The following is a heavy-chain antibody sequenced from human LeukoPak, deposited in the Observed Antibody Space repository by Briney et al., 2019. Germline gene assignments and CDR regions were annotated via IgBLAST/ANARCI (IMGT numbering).Heavy chain of an antibody. CDR1: EFTVSSNY. J-gene: IGHJ6*02. CDR3: ARDQGRTSMVRGSIRTGMDV. V-gene: IGHV3-53*01. D-gene: IGHD3-10*01. Sequence: QSGGSLRLSCAASEFTVSSNYMSWVRQAPGKGLEWVSLVYTGGNTDYADSVKGRFTISRDNSKNTLYLQMNSLRAEDTAVYYCARDQGRTSMVRGSIRTGMDVWGQGTTVTVSS. CDR2: VYTGGNT.